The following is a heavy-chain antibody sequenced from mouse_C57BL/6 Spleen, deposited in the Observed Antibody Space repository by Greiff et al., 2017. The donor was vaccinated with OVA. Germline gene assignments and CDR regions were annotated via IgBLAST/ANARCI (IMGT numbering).Heavy chain of an antibody. V-gene: IGHV1-52*01. D-gene: IGHD2-1*01. CDR1: GYTFTSYW. Sequence: QVQLQQPGAELVRPGSSVKLSCKASGYTFTSYWMHWVKQRPIQGLEWIGNIDPSDSDTHYNQKFKDKATLTVDKSSSTAYMQLSSLTSEDSAVYYCARDLLPVWGTGTTVTVSS. CDR2: IDPSDSDT. CDR3: ARDLLPV. J-gene: IGHJ1*03.